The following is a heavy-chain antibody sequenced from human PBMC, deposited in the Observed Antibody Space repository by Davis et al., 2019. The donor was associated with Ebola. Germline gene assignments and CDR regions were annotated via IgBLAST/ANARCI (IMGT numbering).Heavy chain of an antibody. Sequence: LSLTCAASGFTFSMYWMSWVRQAPGKGPEWVANIKEDGSDKYYVDSVKGRFTISRDNAKNSLFLQMNNLRVEDTAVYYCARDTTVAGGGQNYWGQGTLVTVSS. D-gene: IGHD6-13*01. J-gene: IGHJ4*02. CDR3: ARDTTVAGGGQNY. CDR1: GFTFSMYW. V-gene: IGHV3-7*01. CDR2: IKEDGSDK.